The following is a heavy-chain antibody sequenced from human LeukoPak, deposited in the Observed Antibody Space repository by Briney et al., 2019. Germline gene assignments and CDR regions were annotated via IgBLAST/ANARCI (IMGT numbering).Heavy chain of an antibody. CDR3: ARHGPGENGGNPHDAFDI. D-gene: IGHD4-23*01. J-gene: IGHJ3*02. Sequence: KSGESLKISCKGSGYSFTSYWIGWVRQMPGKGLEWMGIIYPGDSDTRYSPSFQGQVTISAVKSISTAYLQWSSLKASDTAMYYCARHGPGENGGNPHDAFDIWGQGTMVTVSS. V-gene: IGHV5-51*01. CDR1: GYSFTSYW. CDR2: IYPGDSDT.